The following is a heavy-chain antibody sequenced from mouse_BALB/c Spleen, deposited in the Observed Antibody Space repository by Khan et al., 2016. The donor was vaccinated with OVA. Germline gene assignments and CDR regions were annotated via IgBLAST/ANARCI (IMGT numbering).Heavy chain of an antibody. V-gene: IGHV1-77*01. CDR3: ARGGWDVFAY. J-gene: IGHJ3*01. CDR2: IYPGRDST. Sequence: QVQLQQSGPELVKPGASVKMSCKASGYIFTDYAMNWVKQRTGQGLEWIGQIYPGRDSTYYNEKFKDKATLTADRSSSTAYMQLNSLTSEDSAFYFCARGGWDVFAYWGQGTLVTVSA. CDR1: GYIFTDYA. D-gene: IGHD4-1*01.